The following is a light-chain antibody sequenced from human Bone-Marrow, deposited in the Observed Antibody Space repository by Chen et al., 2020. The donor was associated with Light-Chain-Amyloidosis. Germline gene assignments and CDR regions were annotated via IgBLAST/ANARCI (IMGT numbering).Light chain of an antibody. Sequence: DIVMTLTPLSLSVTPGQPASISCKSSQSLRDIKTYLYWYLQKPGQSPQLLIYEVSNRFSGVPDRFSGSGSETDFTLKISRVEAEDVGVYYCMQSIQLPLTFGGGTKVEIK. J-gene: IGKJ4*01. CDR2: EVS. V-gene: IGKV2D-29*02. CDR1: QSLRDIKTY. CDR3: MQSIQLPLT.